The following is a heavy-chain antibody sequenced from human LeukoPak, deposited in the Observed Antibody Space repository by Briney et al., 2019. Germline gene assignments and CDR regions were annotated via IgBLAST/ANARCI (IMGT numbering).Heavy chain of an antibody. CDR2: ISGSGGST. J-gene: IGHJ4*02. CDR3: AKDKGRYCSGGSCGFDY. V-gene: IGHV3-23*01. Sequence: GSLRLSCAASGFTFSSYAMSWVRQAPGKGLEWVSAISGSGGSTYYADSVKGRFTISRDNSKNTLYLQMNSLRAEDTGVYYCAKDKGRYCSGGSCGFDYWGQGTLVTVSS. CDR1: GFTFSSYA. D-gene: IGHD2-15*01.